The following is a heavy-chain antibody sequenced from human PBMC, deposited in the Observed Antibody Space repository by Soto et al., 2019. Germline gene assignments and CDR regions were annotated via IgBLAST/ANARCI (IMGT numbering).Heavy chain of an antibody. Sequence: PSETLSLTXSVSGYSIRSGYYWGWVRQAPGKGPEWLGSVYHNGIMFHNPSFQSRVTISVDTSKNQFSLNLRSVTAADTAVYYCAALWFGELAFNYWGHGILVTVS. D-gene: IGHD3-10*01. J-gene: IGHJ4*01. V-gene: IGHV4-38-2*02. CDR2: VYHNGIM. CDR3: AALWFGELAFNY. CDR1: GYSIRSGYY.